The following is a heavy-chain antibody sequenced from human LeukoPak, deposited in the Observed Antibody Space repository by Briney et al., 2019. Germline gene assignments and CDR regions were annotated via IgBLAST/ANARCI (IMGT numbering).Heavy chain of an antibody. D-gene: IGHD1-26*01. CDR1: GFTLSNHA. J-gene: IGHJ4*02. CDR2: VGIAGDT. Sequence: GGSLRLSCAAPGFTLSNHAMHWVRRATGKGLEWVSAVGIAGDTFYPCSVKGRFTISRENAKNSLYLQMNSLRAEDTAVYYCARQMTPHGNFDYWGQGTLVTVSS. V-gene: IGHV3-13*01. CDR3: ARQMTPHGNFDY.